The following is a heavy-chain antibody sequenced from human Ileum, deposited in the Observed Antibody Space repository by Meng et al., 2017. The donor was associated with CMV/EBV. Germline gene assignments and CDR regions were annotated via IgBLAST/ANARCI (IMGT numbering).Heavy chain of an antibody. J-gene: IGHJ4*02. CDR3: ASDFSGYDYGECDS. D-gene: IGHD5-12*01. Sequence: GESLKISCAASGFTVISNYMSWVRQAPGKGLEWVSLIFSDGNTYYADSVRGRFTISRDDSKNTLYLQMNRLRVEDSGVYYCASDFSGYDYGECDSWGQGTLVTVSS. CDR2: IFSDGNT. CDR1: GFTVISNY. V-gene: IGHV3-66*02.